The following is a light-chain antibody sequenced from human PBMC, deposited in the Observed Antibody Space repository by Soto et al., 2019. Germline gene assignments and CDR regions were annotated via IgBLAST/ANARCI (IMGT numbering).Light chain of an antibody. CDR3: QSHDSDYRGV. J-gene: IGLJ2*01. CDR1: SGSIASNY. CDR2: EDK. V-gene: IGLV6-57*03. Sequence: NFMLTQPHSVSEAPGKTVTISCTRSSGSIASNYVQWYQQRPGSAPTTVIYEDKQRPSGVPDRFSGSIDSSSNSASLTISGLETEDEADYYCQSHDSDYRGVFGGGTKVTVL.